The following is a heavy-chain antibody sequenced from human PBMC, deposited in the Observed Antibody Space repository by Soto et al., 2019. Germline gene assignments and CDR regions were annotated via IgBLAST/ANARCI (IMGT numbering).Heavy chain of an antibody. CDR2: AYYRSKWYN. CDR1: GVSVSSNSAA. J-gene: IGHJ6*02. Sequence: SPTLSLPCAISGVSVSSNSAAWNWIRQSPSRGLEWLGRAYYRSKWYNAYAVSVKSRITINPDTSKNQFSLQLNPVTPEDTAVYYCARGVSVRRPLTVTTSGYYYGMDVWGQGTTVTVSS. D-gene: IGHD1-7*01. V-gene: IGHV6-1*01. CDR3: ARGVSVRRPLTVTTSGYYYGMDV.